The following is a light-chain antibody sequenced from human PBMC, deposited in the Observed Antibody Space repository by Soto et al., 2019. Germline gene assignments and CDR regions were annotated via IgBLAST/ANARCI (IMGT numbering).Light chain of an antibody. CDR1: SSDVGAYNY. Sequence: QSVLTQPASVSGSPGQSITISCTGTSSDVGAYNYVSWFQQHPGKAPKLMIYEVRDRPSGVSNRFSGSKSGNTASLTISGLRAEDEADYYCSSYTSSNTYVFGPGTKVTVL. CDR3: SSYTSSNTYV. CDR2: EVR. J-gene: IGLJ1*01. V-gene: IGLV2-14*01.